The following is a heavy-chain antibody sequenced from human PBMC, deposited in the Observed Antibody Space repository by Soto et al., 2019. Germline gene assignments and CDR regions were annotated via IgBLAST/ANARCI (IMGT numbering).Heavy chain of an antibody. CDR1: GGSFSGYY. V-gene: IGHV4-34*01. CDR2: INHSGST. D-gene: IGHD3-9*01. Sequence: PSETLSLTCAVYGGSFSGYYWIWIRQPPGKGLEWIGEINHSGSTNYNPSLKSRVTISVDTSKNQFSLKLSSVTAADTAVYYCARLGYFDWLNMAYYYMDVWGKGTTVTVSS. CDR3: ARLGYFDWLNMAYYYMDV. J-gene: IGHJ6*03.